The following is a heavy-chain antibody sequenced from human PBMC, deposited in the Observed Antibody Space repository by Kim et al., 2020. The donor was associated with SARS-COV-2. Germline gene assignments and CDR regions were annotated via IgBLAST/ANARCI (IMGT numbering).Heavy chain of an antibody. V-gene: IGHV1-2*02. J-gene: IGHJ4*02. D-gene: IGHD6-13*01. Sequence: SGGTNYAQKFQGRVTMTRDTSISTAYMELSRLRSDDTAVYYCARIAKDDYWGQGTLVTVSS. CDR2: SGGT. CDR3: ARIAKDDY.